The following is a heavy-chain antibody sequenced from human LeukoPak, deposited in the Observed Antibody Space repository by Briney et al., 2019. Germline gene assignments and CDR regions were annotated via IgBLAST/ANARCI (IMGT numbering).Heavy chain of an antibody. CDR2: INYSGST. D-gene: IGHD5-18*01. J-gene: IGHJ4*02. CDR3: ARDLGYGTFDY. V-gene: IGHV4-34*01. Sequence: PSETLSLTCAVYGGSFSGYYWSWIRQPPGKGLEWIGEINYSGSTNYNPSLKSRVTISVDTSKNQFSLKLSSVTAADTAVYYCARDLGYGTFDYWGQGTLVTVSS. CDR1: GGSFSGYY.